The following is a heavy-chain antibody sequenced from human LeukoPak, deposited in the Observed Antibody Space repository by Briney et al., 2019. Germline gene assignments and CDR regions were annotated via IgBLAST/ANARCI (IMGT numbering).Heavy chain of an antibody. Sequence: ASVKVSCKASGYTFTSYYMHWVRQAPGQGLEWMGIINPSGGSTSYAQKFQGRVTITADESTSTAYMELSSLRSEDTAVYYCARRSSWYTPSYFDYWGQGTLVTASS. CDR1: GYTFTSYY. D-gene: IGHD6-13*01. J-gene: IGHJ4*02. CDR2: INPSGGST. V-gene: IGHV1-46*01. CDR3: ARRSSWYTPSYFDY.